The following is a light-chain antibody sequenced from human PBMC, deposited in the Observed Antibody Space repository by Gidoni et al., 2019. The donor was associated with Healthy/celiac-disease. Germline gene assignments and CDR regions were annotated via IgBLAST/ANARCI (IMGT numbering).Light chain of an antibody. CDR1: PSVLYSSNNKKY. CDR2: WES. Sequence: DILMTQSPDSLALSLGDRATIHCKYSPSVLYSSNNKKYLAWYQKKQGKTTKLLIYWESTRESGVPDRFSGRGSGTDLTLTISSLQAEDVEVYYCKQYYSTPGFFGGGTKVEIK. V-gene: IGKV4-1*01. CDR3: KQYYSTPGF. J-gene: IGKJ4*01.